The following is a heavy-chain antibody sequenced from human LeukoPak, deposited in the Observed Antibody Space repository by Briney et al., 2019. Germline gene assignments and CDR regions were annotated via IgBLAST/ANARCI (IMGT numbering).Heavy chain of an antibody. J-gene: IGHJ6*02. CDR3: ARVQPPPTVVTPRYYYYGMDV. V-gene: IGHV3-7*02. D-gene: IGHD4-23*01. Sequence: GGSLRLSCAASGFTFSTYWMSWVRQAPGKGLEWVANVKQDGSEKYYVDSVKGRFTISRDNAKNSLYLQMNSLRDEDTAVYYCARVQPPPTVVTPRYYYYGMDVWGQGTTVTVSS. CDR2: VKQDGSEK. CDR1: GFTFSTYW.